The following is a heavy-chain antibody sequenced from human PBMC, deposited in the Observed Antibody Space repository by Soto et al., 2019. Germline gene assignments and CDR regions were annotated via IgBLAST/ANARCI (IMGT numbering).Heavy chain of an antibody. V-gene: IGHV1-18*03. Sequence: QVQLVQSGAEVKRPGASVKVSCKASGYTFTSYGISWVRQAPGQGLEWMGWINVYNGNTNYAQKFKGRVTMTTDSSTSKAYMELRSLRSDEMALYYCAGDIFWEGLGESNWLDPWAREPWSPSPQ. J-gene: IGHJ5*02. CDR3: AGDIFWEGLGESNWLDP. CDR2: INVYNGNT. D-gene: IGHD3-16*01. CDR1: GYTFTSYG.